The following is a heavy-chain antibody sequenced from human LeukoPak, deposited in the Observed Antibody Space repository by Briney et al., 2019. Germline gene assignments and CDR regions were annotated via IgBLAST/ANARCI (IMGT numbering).Heavy chain of an antibody. CDR2: IYYTGGT. D-gene: IGHD6-19*01. V-gene: IGHV4-39*07. CDR3: ARDPSSGWIFDY. CDR1: GGSITTSGYY. Sequence: SETLSLTCTLSGGSITTSGYYWAWLRQPPGKGLEWIGTIYYTGGTYYNPSLKSRVTISVDTSKNQFSLKLSSVTAADTAVYYCARDPSSGWIFDYWGQGTLVTVSS. J-gene: IGHJ4*02.